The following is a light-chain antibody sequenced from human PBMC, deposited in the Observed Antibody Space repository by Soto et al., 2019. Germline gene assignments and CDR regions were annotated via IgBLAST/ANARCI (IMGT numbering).Light chain of an antibody. CDR2: GAS. V-gene: IGKV3-15*01. Sequence: EIVMTQSPATLSVSPVERATLSFGASQSVSNYLAWYQQKPGQAPRLLIYGASTRATGIPARFSGGGSETDFTLTISSLQSEDFAVYYCQQYHNWWTFGQGTKVDIK. J-gene: IGKJ1*01. CDR1: QSVSNY. CDR3: QQYHNWWT.